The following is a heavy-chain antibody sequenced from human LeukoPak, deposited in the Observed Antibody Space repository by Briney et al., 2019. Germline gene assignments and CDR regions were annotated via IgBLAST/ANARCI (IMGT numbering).Heavy chain of an antibody. CDR3: ARGLGAVAGTGEYDY. J-gene: IGHJ4*02. D-gene: IGHD6-19*01. CDR1: GGSISRYY. CDR2: IYYSGST. V-gene: IGHV4-59*01. Sequence: PSETLSLTCTVSGGSISRYYWSWIREPPGKGLEWIGYIYYSGSTNYNPSLKSRVTISVDTSKNQFSLKLSSVTAADTAVYYCARGLGAVAGTGEYDYWGQGTLVSVSS.